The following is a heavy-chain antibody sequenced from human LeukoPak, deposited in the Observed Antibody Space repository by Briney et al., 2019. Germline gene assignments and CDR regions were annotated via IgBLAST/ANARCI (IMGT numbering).Heavy chain of an antibody. V-gene: IGHV3-74*01. Sequence: GGSLRLSCTTSGFTVTNYLMHWVRQAPGKGLVWVSRINSDGSNTNYAGSVKGRFTISRDNARNTLYLQMNSLRAEDTAVYYCAGGLRDYYYTVGYWGQGTLVTVSS. D-gene: IGHD3-3*01. J-gene: IGHJ4*02. CDR2: INSDGSNT. CDR1: GFTVTNYL. CDR3: AGGLRDYYYTVGY.